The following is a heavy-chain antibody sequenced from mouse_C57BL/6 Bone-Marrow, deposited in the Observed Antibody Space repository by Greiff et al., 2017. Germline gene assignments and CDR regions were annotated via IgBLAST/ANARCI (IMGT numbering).Heavy chain of an antibody. V-gene: IGHV6-5*01. CDR1: GFTFSDYR. D-gene: IGHD2-4*01. CDR2: IRNKASNYAT. Sequence: EVKLEESGGGLVQPGGSMTLSCAASGFTFSDYRMDWVHHSTENGLEWVAEIRNKASNYATYYVESVNGRFTISRDDSKSSVYLQMNSLRAEDTGIYYCTQVYYDYDWYYAMDYWGQGTSVTVSS. J-gene: IGHJ4*01. CDR3: TQVYYDYDWYYAMDY.